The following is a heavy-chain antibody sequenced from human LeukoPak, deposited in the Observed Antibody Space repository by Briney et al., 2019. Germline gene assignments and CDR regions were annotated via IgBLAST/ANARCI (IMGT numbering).Heavy chain of an antibody. CDR3: AKGGTRGYSSGYCMDV. CDR1: GFTFSSYA. D-gene: IGHD5-18*01. J-gene: IGHJ6*02. V-gene: IGHV3-23*01. CDR2: ISGSGVTT. Sequence: GSLRLSCEASGFTFSSYAMSWVRQAPGKGLEWVSCISGSGVTTYHADPVKGRFTISRDNSKNTLFLQMNSLRVEDTAVYYCAKGGTRGYSSGYCMDVWGQGTTVTVSS.